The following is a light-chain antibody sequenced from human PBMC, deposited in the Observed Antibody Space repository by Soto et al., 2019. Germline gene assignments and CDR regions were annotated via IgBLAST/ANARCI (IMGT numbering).Light chain of an antibody. Sequence: QSVLTQPLSVSGAPGQRVTISCTGSDSNIGAGFDVHWYQQLPGTAPKLLIYGNNNRPSGVPDRFSGSKSGTSASLAITGLQAEDEADYYCQSYDSSLSGSGVFGGGTKLTVL. CDR1: DSNIGAGFD. J-gene: IGLJ3*02. CDR3: QSYDSSLSGSGV. V-gene: IGLV1-40*01. CDR2: GNN.